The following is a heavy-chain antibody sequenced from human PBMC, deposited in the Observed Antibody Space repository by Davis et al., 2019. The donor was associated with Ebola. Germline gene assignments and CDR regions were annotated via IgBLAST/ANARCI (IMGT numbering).Heavy chain of an antibody. CDR2: IYYSGST. CDR3: ARTTYYYDSSGYRKYYFDC. J-gene: IGHJ4*02. CDR1: GGSISSYY. D-gene: IGHD3-22*01. V-gene: IGHV4-39*01. Sequence: MPSETLSLTCTVSGGSISSYYWGWIRQPPGKGLEWIGSIYYSGSTYYNPSLKSRVTISVDTSKNQFSLKLSSVTAADTAVYYCARTTYYYDSSGYRKYYFDCWGQGTLVTVSS.